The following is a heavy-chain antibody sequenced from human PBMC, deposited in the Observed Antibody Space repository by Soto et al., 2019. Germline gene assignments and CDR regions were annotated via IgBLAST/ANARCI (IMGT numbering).Heavy chain of an antibody. Sequence: QVQLVQSGAEVKKPGASVKVSCKASGYTFTSYGISWVRQAPGQGLEWMGWISAYNGNTNYAQKLQGRVTMTTDTSTSTAYMELRSLRSDDTAVYYCARDSRDSSSWYGEYYFDYWGQGTLVTVSS. CDR3: ARDSRDSSSWYGEYYFDY. CDR1: GYTFTSYG. V-gene: IGHV1-18*01. D-gene: IGHD6-13*01. J-gene: IGHJ4*02. CDR2: ISAYNGNT.